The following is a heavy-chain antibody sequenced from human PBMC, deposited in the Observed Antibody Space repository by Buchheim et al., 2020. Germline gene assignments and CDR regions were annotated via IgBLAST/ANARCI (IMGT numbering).Heavy chain of an antibody. V-gene: IGHV4-34*01. J-gene: IGHJ4*02. CDR3: ASGGAARPYYFDY. CDR1: GGSFSGYY. CDR2: INHSGST. Sequence: QVQLQQWGAGLLKPSETLSLTCAVYGGSFSGYYWSWIRQPPGKGLEWIGEINHSGSTNYNPSLKSRVTISVEPSKNQFSLKLSSVTAADTAVYYCASGGAARPYYFDYWGQGTL. D-gene: IGHD1-26*01.